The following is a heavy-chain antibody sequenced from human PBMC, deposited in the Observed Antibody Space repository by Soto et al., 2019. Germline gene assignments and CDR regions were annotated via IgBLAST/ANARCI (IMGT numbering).Heavy chain of an antibody. CDR1: GFTFSSAW. CDR3: TTVYSYGYYYYYGMDV. J-gene: IGHJ6*02. V-gene: IGHV3-15*01. CDR2: IKSKTDGGTT. Sequence: GGSLRLSCAASGFTFSSAWMSWVRQAPGKGPEWVGRIKSKTDGGTTDYAAPVKGRFTISRDDSKNTLYLQMNSLKTEDTAVYYCTTVYSYGYYYYYGMDVWGQGTMVTVSS. D-gene: IGHD5-18*01.